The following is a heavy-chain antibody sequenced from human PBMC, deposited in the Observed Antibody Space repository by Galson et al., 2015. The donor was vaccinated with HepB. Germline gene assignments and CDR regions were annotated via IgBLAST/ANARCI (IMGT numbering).Heavy chain of an antibody. V-gene: IGHV1-8*01. CDR3: ARGMYSSSWYDLNYYYYGMDV. J-gene: IGHJ6*02. D-gene: IGHD6-13*01. CDR2: MNPNSGNT. CDR1: GYTFTSYD. Sequence: SVKVSCKASGYTFTSYDINWARQATGQGLEWMGWMNPNSGNTGYAQKFQGRVTMTRNTSISTAYMELSSLRSEDTAVYYCARGMYSSSWYDLNYYYYGMDVWGQGTTVTVSS.